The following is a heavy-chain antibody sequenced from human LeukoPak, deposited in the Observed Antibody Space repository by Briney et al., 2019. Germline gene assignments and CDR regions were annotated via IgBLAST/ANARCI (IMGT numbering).Heavy chain of an antibody. CDR1: GFTFSSSA. CDR2: ISYDGSNK. Sequence: PGGSLRLSCAASGFTFSSSAMHWVRQAPGKGLEWVAVISYDGSNKYYADSVKGRFTISRDNSKNTLYLQMNSLRAEDTAVYYCARDLYRHSSWLDSWGQGALVTVSS. D-gene: IGHD6-13*01. CDR3: ARDLYRHSSWLDS. J-gene: IGHJ4*02. V-gene: IGHV3-30*19.